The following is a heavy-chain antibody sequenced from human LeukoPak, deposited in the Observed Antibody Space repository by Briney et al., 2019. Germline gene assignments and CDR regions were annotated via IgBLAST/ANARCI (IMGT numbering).Heavy chain of an antibody. V-gene: IGHV3-30*18. J-gene: IGHJ3*02. CDR3: AKLYDAFDI. CDR2: ISYDGSNK. CDR1: GFTFSSYG. Sequence: GRSLRLSCAASGFTFSSYGMHWVRQAPGKGLEWVAVISYDGSNKYYEDSVKGRFTISRDNSKNTLYLQMNSLRAEDTAVYYCAKLYDAFDIWGQGTMVTVSS.